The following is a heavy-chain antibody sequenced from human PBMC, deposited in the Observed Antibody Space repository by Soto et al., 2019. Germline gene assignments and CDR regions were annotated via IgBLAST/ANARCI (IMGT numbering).Heavy chain of an antibody. CDR1: GGSISNYY. J-gene: IGHJ5*02. V-gene: IGHV4-4*07. CDR3: ARGVRGASNWFDP. Sequence: SETLSLTCTVSGGSISNYYWYWIRQPAGKGLEWIGRIFTSGSTNYNPSLKSRVIMSVDTSKNQFSLKLSSVTAADTAVYFCARGVRGASNWFDPWGQGTLVTSPQ. CDR2: IFTSGST. D-gene: IGHD3-10*02.